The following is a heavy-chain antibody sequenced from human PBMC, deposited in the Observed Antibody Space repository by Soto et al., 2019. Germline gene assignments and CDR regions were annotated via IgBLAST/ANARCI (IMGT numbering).Heavy chain of an antibody. Sequence: GESLKISCKGSGYSFSSYWIGWVRQMPGKGLEWMGIMYPGDSETRYSPSFQGQVTISADKSINTAYLQWSSLKASDTAMYYCAAPWGSSYSGMDVWGQGTTVTVSS. CDR2: MYPGDSET. D-gene: IGHD6-6*01. CDR3: AAPWGSSYSGMDV. CDR1: GYSFSSYW. J-gene: IGHJ6*02. V-gene: IGHV5-51*01.